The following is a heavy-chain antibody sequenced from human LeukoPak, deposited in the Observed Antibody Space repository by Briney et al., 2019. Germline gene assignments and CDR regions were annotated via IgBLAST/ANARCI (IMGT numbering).Heavy chain of an antibody. Sequence: TGGSLRLSCAVSGFTFTTYWLGWVRQPPGKGLEWVANIKQDGTEKYYVDSVKGRFTISRDNAKNSLYLQMNSLRVEETAVYYCARIGGSGWYPDYWGQGTLVTVSS. V-gene: IGHV3-7*01. CDR2: IKQDGTEK. D-gene: IGHD6-19*01. J-gene: IGHJ4*02. CDR3: ARIGGSGWYPDY. CDR1: GFTFTTYW.